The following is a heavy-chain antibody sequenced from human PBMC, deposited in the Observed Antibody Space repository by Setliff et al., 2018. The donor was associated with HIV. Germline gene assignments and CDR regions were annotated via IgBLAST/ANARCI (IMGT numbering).Heavy chain of an antibody. D-gene: IGHD4-17*01. V-gene: IGHV7-4-1*02. CDR1: GYSFSNYA. Sequence: GASVKVSCKASGYSFSNYAINWVRQAPGQGLEWMGWIKTDSGSPTYAQGFTGRLVFSVDTSVTTAYLQISSLKAEDTAVYYCARALYGDYGGDLNWLDPWGQGTLVTVSS. CDR2: IKTDSGSP. J-gene: IGHJ5*02. CDR3: ARALYGDYGGDLNWLDP.